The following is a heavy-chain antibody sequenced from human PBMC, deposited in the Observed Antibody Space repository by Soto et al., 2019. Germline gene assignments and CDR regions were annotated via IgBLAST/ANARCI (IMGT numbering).Heavy chain of an antibody. D-gene: IGHD3-10*01. V-gene: IGHV3-33*01. CDR3: AREGPTMVRGVDFDY. CDR2: IWYDGSNK. J-gene: IGHJ4*02. CDR1: GFTFSSYG. Sequence: QVQLVESGGGVVQPGRSLRLSCAASGFTFSSYGMHWVRQAPGKGLEWVAVIWYDGSNKYYADSVKGRFTISRDNSKNTLYLQMNSLRAEDTAVYYCAREGPTMVRGVDFDYWGQGTLVTVSS.